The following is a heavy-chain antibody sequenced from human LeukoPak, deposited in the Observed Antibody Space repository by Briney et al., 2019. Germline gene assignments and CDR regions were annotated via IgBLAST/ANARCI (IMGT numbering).Heavy chain of an antibody. CDR2: INSDASDT. V-gene: IGHV3-74*01. CDR1: GFTFSRHW. J-gene: IGHJ4*02. D-gene: IGHD2-2*01. CDR3: ARICSSTDCLIPD. Sequence: GGSLRLPCAASGFTFSRHWMHWVRQAPGKGLVWISRINSDASDTNYADFVKGRFTISRDNAKNTVYLQINSLRDEDTAVYYCARICSSTDCLIPDWGQGTLVTVSS.